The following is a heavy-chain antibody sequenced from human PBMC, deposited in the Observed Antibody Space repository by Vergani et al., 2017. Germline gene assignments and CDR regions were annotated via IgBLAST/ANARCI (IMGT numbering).Heavy chain of an antibody. V-gene: IGHV3-30*18. Sequence: QVQLVESGGGVVQPGRSLRLSCAASGFTFSSYGMHWVRQAPGKGLEWVAVISYDGSNKYYADSVKGRFTISRDNSKNTLYLQMNSLRAEDTAVYYCAKGSRPLIVVVITTPFDYWGQGTLVTVSS. J-gene: IGHJ4*02. CDR1: GFTFSSYG. D-gene: IGHD3-22*01. CDR2: ISYDGSNK. CDR3: AKGSRPLIVVVITTPFDY.